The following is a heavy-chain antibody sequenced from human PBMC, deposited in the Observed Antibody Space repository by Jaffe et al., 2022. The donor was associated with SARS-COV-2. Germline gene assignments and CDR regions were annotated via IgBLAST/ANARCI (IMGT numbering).Heavy chain of an antibody. CDR2: ISSSSSYI. Sequence: EVQLVESGGGLVKPGGSLRLSCAASGFTFSSYSMNWVRQAPGKGLEWVSSISSSSSYIYYADSVKGRFTISRDNAKNSLYLQMNSLRAEDTAVYYCARPQGDYDSPFQHWGQGTLVTVSS. D-gene: IGHD3-22*01. V-gene: IGHV3-21*01. CDR1: GFTFSSYS. J-gene: IGHJ1*01. CDR3: ARPQGDYDSPFQH.